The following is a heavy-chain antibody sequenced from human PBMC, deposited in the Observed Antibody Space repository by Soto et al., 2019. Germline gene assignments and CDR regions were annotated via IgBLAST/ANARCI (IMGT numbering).Heavy chain of an antibody. D-gene: IGHD6-13*01. Sequence: SETLSLTCTVSGGSISSGGYYWSWIRQHPGKGLEWIGYIYYSGSTYYNPSLKSRVTISVDTSKNQFSLKLSSVTAADTAVYYCARAIAAAGTGYYFDYWGQGTLVTVS. CDR1: GGSISSGGYY. CDR3: ARAIAAAGTGYYFDY. V-gene: IGHV4-31*03. J-gene: IGHJ4*02. CDR2: IYYSGST.